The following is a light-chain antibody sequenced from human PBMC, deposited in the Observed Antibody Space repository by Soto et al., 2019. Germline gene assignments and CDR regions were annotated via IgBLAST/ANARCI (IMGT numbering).Light chain of an antibody. V-gene: IGKV3-15*01. CDR2: GAS. CDR1: QSVSSN. CDR3: QQYNYWPFT. Sequence: EVVMTQSPATLSVSPGERATLSCRASQSVSSNLAWYQQRPGQSPRLLIHGASTRASGIPARFSGSGSGTDFTLTISSLQSEDSAVYYCQQYNYWPFTFGPGTKVDIK. J-gene: IGKJ3*01.